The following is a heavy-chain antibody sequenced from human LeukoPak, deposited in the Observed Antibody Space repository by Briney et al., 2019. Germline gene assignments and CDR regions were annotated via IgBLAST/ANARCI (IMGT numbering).Heavy chain of an antibody. D-gene: IGHD3-10*01. V-gene: IGHV1-18*01. CDR1: GYTFTSYG. J-gene: IGHJ6*03. CDR2: ISAYNGNT. Sequence: ASVKVSCKASGYTFTSYGISWVRQAPGQGLEWMGWISAYNGNTNYAQKLQGRVTMTTDTSTSTAYMELRSLRSDDTAVYYCARGHITMVRGVIRWYYYYYMDVWGKGATVTISS. CDR3: ARGHITMVRGVIRWYYYYYMDV.